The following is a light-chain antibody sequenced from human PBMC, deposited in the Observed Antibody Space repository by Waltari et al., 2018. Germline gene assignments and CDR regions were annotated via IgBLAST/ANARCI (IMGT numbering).Light chain of an antibody. CDR1: QSVSRY. CDR2: DTS. Sequence: EIVLTQSPGTLSLSPGERATLSCRASQSVSRYLAWYQQRPGQPPRLLIYDTSTRATGIPDRFSGSGSGTDFSLTISRLEPEDFAVYYCQKYWTLPATFGQGTKVEI. CDR3: QKYWTLPAT. J-gene: IGKJ1*01. V-gene: IGKV3-20*01.